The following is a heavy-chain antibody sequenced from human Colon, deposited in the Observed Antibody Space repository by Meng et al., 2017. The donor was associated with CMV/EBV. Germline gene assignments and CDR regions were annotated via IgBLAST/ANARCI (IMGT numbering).Heavy chain of an antibody. CDR3: ARDLGSGYYTGIFDY. CDR1: GGSFSGYY. D-gene: IGHD3-3*01. Sequence: GSLRLSCAVYGGSFSGYYWSWIRQPPGKGLEWIGEINHSGSTNYNPSLKSRVTISVDTSKNQFSLKLSSVTAADTAVYYCARDLGSGYYTGIFDYWGQGSLVTVSS. V-gene: IGHV4-34*01. CDR2: INHSGST. J-gene: IGHJ4*02.